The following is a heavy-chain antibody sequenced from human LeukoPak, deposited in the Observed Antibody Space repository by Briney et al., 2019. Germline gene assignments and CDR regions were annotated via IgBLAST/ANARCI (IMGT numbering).Heavy chain of an antibody. V-gene: IGHV3-21*01. CDR2: ISTSSSYI. Sequence: KTGGSLRLSCVASGFTFSSYSMNWVRQAPGKGLEWVSSISTSSSYIYYADSVKGRFTISRDNAKKSLYLQMNSLRGEDTAVYYCARGLDVVAASNDAFDIWGQGTMVTVSS. J-gene: IGHJ3*02. CDR1: GFTFSSYS. D-gene: IGHD6-13*01. CDR3: ARGLDVVAASNDAFDI.